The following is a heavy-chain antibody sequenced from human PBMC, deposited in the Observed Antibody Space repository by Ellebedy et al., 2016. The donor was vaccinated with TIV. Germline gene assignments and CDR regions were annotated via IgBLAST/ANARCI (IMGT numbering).Heavy chain of an antibody. J-gene: IGHJ3*02. CDR3: ARESKNGLGFDI. CDR2: IYYTGST. D-gene: IGHD1-1*01. Sequence: SETLSLTCSVSGGSISRYYWTWIRQPPGKGLEWIGYIYYTGSTDYSPSLKSRVTIAVDRSRNQISLKLNSVTAADTAMYYCARESKNGLGFDIWGQGTMVTVSS. CDR1: GGSISRYY. V-gene: IGHV4-59*01.